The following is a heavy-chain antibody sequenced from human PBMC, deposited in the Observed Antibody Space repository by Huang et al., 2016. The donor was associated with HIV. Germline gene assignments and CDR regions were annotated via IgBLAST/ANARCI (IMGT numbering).Heavy chain of an antibody. CDR1: GFTFSSYS. CDR2: SRSSSSTI. J-gene: IGHJ4*02. D-gene: IGHD3-10*01. CDR3: ASETYYYGSGRQYYFDY. V-gene: IGHV3-48*02. Sequence: EVQLVESGGGLVQPGGSLRLSCAASGFTFSSYSMNWVRQAPGKGLEWVSYSRSSSSTIYYADSVKGRFTISRDNAKNSLYLQMNSLRDEDTAVYYCASETYYYGSGRQYYFDYWGQGTLVTVSS.